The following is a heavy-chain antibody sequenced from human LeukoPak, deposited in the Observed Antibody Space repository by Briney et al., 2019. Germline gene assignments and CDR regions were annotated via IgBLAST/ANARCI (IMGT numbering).Heavy chain of an antibody. CDR3: ARDQSVRLLQTSSTYFKHVFAI. CDR2: ISAYNGNT. V-gene: IGHV1-18*01. J-gene: IGHJ3*02. Sequence: ASVKVSCKSSGYTFTNYGISWVRQAPGLGLEWMGWISAYNGNTNYAQKVQGRVTMTTDTSTSTAYMELRSLRFDDTAVYYCARDQSVRLLQTSSTYFKHVFAIWGQGSMVTVSS. D-gene: IGHD6-13*01. CDR1: GYTFTNYG.